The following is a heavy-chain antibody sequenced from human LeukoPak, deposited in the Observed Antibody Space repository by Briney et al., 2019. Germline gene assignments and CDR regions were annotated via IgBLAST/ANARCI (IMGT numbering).Heavy chain of an antibody. V-gene: IGHV4-4*02. D-gene: IGHD6-13*01. CDR2: IYHRGST. Sequence: SGTLSLTCTVSGGPISSNNWWSWVRPPPGKGPEWIGDIYHRGSTQYHPSLKNRVTISVDKSKKQFSPKLESVTAADTAVYYCARDAGGSIAAALSAFDIWGQGTMVTVSS. J-gene: IGHJ3*02. CDR3: ARDAGGSIAAALSAFDI. CDR1: GGPISSNNW.